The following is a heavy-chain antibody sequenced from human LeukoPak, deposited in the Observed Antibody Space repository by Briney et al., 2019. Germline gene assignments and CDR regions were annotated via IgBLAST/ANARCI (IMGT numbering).Heavy chain of an antibody. CDR3: AKGELHFNTCSFDY. Sequence: GGSLRLSCAASGFSFSSYWMHWVRQAPGKGLVWVSRIKTDGSSATYADSVKGRSTISRDNAKNTLYLQMDSLKTEDTAVYYCAKGELHFNTCSFDYWGQGTLVTVSS. CDR1: GFSFSSYW. V-gene: IGHV3-74*01. CDR2: IKTDGSSA. D-gene: IGHD1-26*01. J-gene: IGHJ4*02.